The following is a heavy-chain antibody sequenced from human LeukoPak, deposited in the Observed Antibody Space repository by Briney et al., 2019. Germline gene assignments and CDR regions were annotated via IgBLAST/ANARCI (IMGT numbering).Heavy chain of an antibody. D-gene: IGHD3-10*01. CDR2: IFSNDEK. CDR3: ARIPMVRGVIIYYYGMDV. Sequence: SGPVLVKPTETLTLTCTVSGFSLSNARMGVSWIRQPPGKALEWLAHIFSNDEKSYSTSLKSRLTISKDTSKSQVVLTMTNMDPVDTATYYCARIPMVRGVIIYYYGMDVWGQGTTVTVSS. CDR1: GFSLSNARMG. V-gene: IGHV2-26*01. J-gene: IGHJ6*02.